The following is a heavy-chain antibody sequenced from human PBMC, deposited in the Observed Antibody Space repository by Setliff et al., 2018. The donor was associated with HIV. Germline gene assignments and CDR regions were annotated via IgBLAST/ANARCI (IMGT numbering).Heavy chain of an antibody. D-gene: IGHD2-21*02. V-gene: IGHV4-61*09. CDR3: ARGIVVVTAIFAPFFDY. J-gene: IGHJ4*02. CDR1: GGSISSGSYY. Sequence: PSETLSLTCTVSGGSISSGSYYWSWIRQPAGKGLEWIGHIYTSGSTNYNPSLKSRVTISVDTSKNQFSLKLSSVTAADTAVYYCARGIVVVTAIFAPFFDYWGQGTLVTVSS. CDR2: IYTSGST.